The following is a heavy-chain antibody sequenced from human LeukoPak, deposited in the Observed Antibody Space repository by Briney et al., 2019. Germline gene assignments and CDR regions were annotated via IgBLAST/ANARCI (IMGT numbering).Heavy chain of an antibody. J-gene: IGHJ4*02. CDR1: GFTFSSYG. CDR2: IRYDGSNK. Sequence: GGSLRLSCAASGFTFSSYGMHWVRQAPGKGLEWVAFIRYDGSNKYYADSVKGRFTISRDNSKNTLFLQMNSLRTEETAVYYCAVRGSQINWGQGTLVTVSP. V-gene: IGHV3-30*02. CDR3: AVRGSQIN.